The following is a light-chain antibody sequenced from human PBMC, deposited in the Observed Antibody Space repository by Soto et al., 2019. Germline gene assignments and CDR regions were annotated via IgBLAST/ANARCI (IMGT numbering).Light chain of an antibody. CDR2: GAS. CDR3: QQCGPSPRLT. Sequence: IVLTQSPGTLSLSPGERATLSCRASQRISSIYLAWYQQKPGQAPRLLMYGASRRATGIPDRLSGSGSGTDFTPTISRRSPADFAVYYCQQCGPSPRLTFGGGTKVAIK. CDR1: QRISSIY. J-gene: IGKJ4*01. V-gene: IGKV3-20*01.